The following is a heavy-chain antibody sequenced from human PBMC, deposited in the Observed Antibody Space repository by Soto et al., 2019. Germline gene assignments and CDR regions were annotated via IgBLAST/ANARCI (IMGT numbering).Heavy chain of an antibody. V-gene: IGHV3-7*01. D-gene: IGHD4-4*01. CDR3: ARVGGVYSNPGGYY. CDR2: IKQDGSEK. CDR1: GFTFSSYW. Sequence: EVQLVESGGGLVQPGGSLRLSCAASGFTFSSYWMSWVRQAPGKGLEWVANIKQDGSEKYYVDSVKGRFTISRDNAKNSLYLQMNSLRAEDTAVYYCARVGGVYSNPGGYYWGQGTLVTVSS. J-gene: IGHJ4*02.